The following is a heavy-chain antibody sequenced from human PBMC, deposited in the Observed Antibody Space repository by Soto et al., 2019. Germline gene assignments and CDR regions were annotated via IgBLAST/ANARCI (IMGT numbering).Heavy chain of an antibody. CDR3: AQCTVDTIVTSGWCDGLDP. V-gene: IGHV3-23*01. J-gene: IGHJ5*02. D-gene: IGHD6-19*01. CDR1: GFTFSSSA. CDR2: IRGTNGNT. Sequence: EVQLLESGGGLVQPGGSLRLSCAASGFTFSSSAMSWVRQAPGKGLEWVSAIRGTNGNTHYAESVKGRLTISRDNSKNTLYLQMNFLRAEDTAVYYCAQCTVDTIVTSGWCDGLDPWGQGTRVIVSS.